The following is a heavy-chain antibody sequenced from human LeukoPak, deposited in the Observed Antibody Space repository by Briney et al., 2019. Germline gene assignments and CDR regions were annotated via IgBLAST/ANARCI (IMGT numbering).Heavy chain of an antibody. D-gene: IGHD6-6*01. CDR2: IYYSGST. CDR3: ASAPSGQQLVLDY. Sequence: SETLSLTCTVSGGSISSYYWSWIRQPPGKGLEWIGYIYYSGSTNYNPSLKSRVTISVDTSKNKFSLKLSSVTAADTAVYYCASAPSGQQLVLDYWGQGTLVTVSS. CDR1: GGSISSYY. V-gene: IGHV4-59*01. J-gene: IGHJ4*02.